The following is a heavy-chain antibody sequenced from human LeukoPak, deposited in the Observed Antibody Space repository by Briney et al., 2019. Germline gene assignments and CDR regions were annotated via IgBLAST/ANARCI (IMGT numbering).Heavy chain of an antibody. CDR1: GFTFRSYS. D-gene: IGHD1-26*01. CDR3: AKTLVGATFGY. Sequence: PGGSLRLSCAASGFTFRSYSMNWVRQAPGKRLEWLSSITSSGSHMYYADSVKGRFTISRDNSKNTLYLQMNSLRAEDTAVYYCAKTLVGATFGYWGQGTLVTVSS. V-gene: IGHV3-21*04. J-gene: IGHJ4*02. CDR2: ITSSGSHM.